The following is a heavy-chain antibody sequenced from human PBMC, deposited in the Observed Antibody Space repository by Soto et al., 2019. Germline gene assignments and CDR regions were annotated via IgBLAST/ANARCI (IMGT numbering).Heavy chain of an antibody. Sequence: GGSLRLSCAASGFTFSSYAMSWVRQAPGKGLEWVSAISGSGGSTYYADSVKGRFTISRDNSKNTLYRQMNSLRAEDTAVYYCASYDVWRGYPYYYYYYGMDVWGQGTTVTVSS. CDR1: GFTFSSYA. J-gene: IGHJ6*02. V-gene: IGHV3-23*01. CDR3: ASYDVWRGYPYYYYYYGMDV. D-gene: IGHD3-3*01. CDR2: ISGSGGST.